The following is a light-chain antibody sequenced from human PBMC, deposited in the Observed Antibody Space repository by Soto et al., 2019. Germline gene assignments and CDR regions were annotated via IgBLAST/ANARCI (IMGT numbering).Light chain of an antibody. J-gene: IGKJ5*01. CDR2: GAS. CDR1: QTVSSNY. CDR3: QRYASSTIT. Sequence: EIILPQSPDTLSLSQGERATLSCRASQTVSSNYLAWYQQRPGQAPRLLIYGASSRATGIPDRVSGSGSGTDITLTISRLEPEDFAVYYCQRYASSTITFGQGTRLEIK. V-gene: IGKV3-20*01.